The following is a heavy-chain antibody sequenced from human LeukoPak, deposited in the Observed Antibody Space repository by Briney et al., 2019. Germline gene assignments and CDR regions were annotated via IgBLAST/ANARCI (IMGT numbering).Heavy chain of an antibody. CDR2: ISTSSNYI. CDR3: ARARYCSGGSGYLLDY. V-gene: IGHV3-21*01. Sequence: GGSLRLSCAASGFSFNNHNMNWVRQAPGKGLEWVSSISTSSNYIYYTDSVKGRFTISRDDAKNSLSLQMDSLRAEDTAVYYCARARYCSGGSGYLLDYWGQGTLVTVSS. CDR1: GFSFNNHN. D-gene: IGHD2-15*01. J-gene: IGHJ4*02.